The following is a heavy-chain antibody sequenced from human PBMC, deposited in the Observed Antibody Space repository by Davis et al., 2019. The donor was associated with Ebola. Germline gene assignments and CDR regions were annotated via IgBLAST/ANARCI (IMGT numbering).Heavy chain of an antibody. CDR2: IIPILGIA. D-gene: IGHD2/OR15-2a*01. Sequence: SVKVSCKASGGTFSSYAISWVRQAPGQGLEWMGGIIPILGIANYAQKFQGRVTITADKSTSTAYMELSSLRSEDTAVYYCARGRRSIYYYYGMDVWGQGTTVTVSS. J-gene: IGHJ6*02. CDR3: ARGRRSIYYYYGMDV. V-gene: IGHV1-69*10. CDR1: GGTFSSYA.